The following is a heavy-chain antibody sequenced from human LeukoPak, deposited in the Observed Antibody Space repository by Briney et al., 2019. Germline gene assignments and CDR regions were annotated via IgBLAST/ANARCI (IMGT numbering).Heavy chain of an antibody. CDR3: ARDRRDGYNYDAFDI. D-gene: IGHD5-24*01. J-gene: IGHJ3*02. CDR1: GFTVSSNY. Sequence: GGSLRLPCAASGFTVSSNYMSWVRQAPGKGLEWVSVIYSGGSTYYADSVKGRFTISRDNSKNTLYLQMNSLRAEDTAVYYCARDRRDGYNYDAFDIWGQGTMVTVSS. V-gene: IGHV3-66*01. CDR2: IYSGGST.